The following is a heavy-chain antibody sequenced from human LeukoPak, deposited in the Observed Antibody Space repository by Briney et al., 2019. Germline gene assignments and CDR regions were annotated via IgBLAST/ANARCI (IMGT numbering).Heavy chain of an antibody. D-gene: IGHD3-16*01. J-gene: IGHJ4*02. CDR3: ARAGAYRFDY. Sequence: GGSLSLSCAASGFTFTDYWMHWVRQAPGKGLVWVSIINTDTRGTYYADSVKGRFTISRDNAKNTLSLQMNSLRAEDTAVYYCARAGAYRFDYWGQGTLVTVSS. CDR1: GFTFTDYW. V-gene: IGHV3-74*01. CDR2: INTDTRGT.